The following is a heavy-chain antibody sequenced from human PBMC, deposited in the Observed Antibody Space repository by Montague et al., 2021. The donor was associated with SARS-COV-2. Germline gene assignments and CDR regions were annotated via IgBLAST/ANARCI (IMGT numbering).Heavy chain of an antibody. J-gene: IGHJ5*02. CDR2: IRGGSDII. D-gene: IGHD3-10*01. V-gene: IGHV3-48*03. Sequence: SLRLSCAASGFTFSTYEMNWVRQAPGKGLEWISYIRGGSDIIHYADSVKGRFTISRDNAKNSLYLQMNSLRVEDTAVYYYTRIHYGSRTWWFDPWGQGTLVTVTS. CDR3: TRIHYGSRTWWFDP. CDR1: GFTFSTYE.